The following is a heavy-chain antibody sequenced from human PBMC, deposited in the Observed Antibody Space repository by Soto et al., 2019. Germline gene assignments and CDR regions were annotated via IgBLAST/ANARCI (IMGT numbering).Heavy chain of an antibody. J-gene: IGHJ4*02. CDR1: GGTFSSYA. Sequence: VASVKVSCKASGGTFSSYAISWVRQAPGQGLEWMGGIIPIFGTANYAQKFQGRVTITADESTSTAYMELSSLRSEDTAVYYCARGGYAKALTIFGVVPHFDYWGQGTLVTVSS. D-gene: IGHD3-3*01. V-gene: IGHV1-69*13. CDR2: IIPIFGTA. CDR3: ARGGYAKALTIFGVVPHFDY.